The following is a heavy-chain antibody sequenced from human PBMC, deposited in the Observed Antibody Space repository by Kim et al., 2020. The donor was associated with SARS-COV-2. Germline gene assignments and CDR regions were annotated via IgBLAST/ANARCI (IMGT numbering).Heavy chain of an antibody. CDR2: ISDNDST. CDR1: GFTLNNYA. Sequence: GGSLRLSCEASGFTLNNYAMSWVRQAPGKGLEWVSCISDNDSTYYADSVKGRFTISRDNSRNTLYLQMNSLRAEDTAVYYCAKGICGICYSFDYFGQGTLVTVSS. CDR3: AKGICGICYSFDY. V-gene: IGHV3-23*01. J-gene: IGHJ4*01. D-gene: IGHD2-15*01.